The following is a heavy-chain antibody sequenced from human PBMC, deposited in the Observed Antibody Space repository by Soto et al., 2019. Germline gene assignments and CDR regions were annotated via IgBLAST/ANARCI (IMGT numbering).Heavy chain of an antibody. CDR3: ARVWWFGEKEYFQN. J-gene: IGHJ1*01. CDR1: GFSLSTDGMC. Sequence: SGPTLVNPTQTLTLTCTISGFSLSTDGMCVSWIRQPPGKALEWLARIDWNDDKYYSTSLKTRLTISKDTSKNQAVLTMTKLDPADTATYYCARVWWFGEKEYFQNWAQGTLVTVSS. CDR2: IDWNDDK. D-gene: IGHD2-21*01. V-gene: IGHV2-70*11.